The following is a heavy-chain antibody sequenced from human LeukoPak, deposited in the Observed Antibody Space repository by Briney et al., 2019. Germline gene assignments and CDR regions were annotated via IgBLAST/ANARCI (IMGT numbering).Heavy chain of an antibody. CDR1: GGSISSYY. J-gene: IGHJ5*02. V-gene: IGHV4-4*07. Sequence: SETLSLTCTVSGGSISSYYWSWIRQPAGKGLEWIGRIYTSGSTNYNPSLKSRVTMAVNTSKNQSSLKLSSVTAADTAVYYCARDSSSQGGFDPWGQGTLVTVSS. CDR2: IYTSGST. CDR3: ARDSSSQGGFDP. D-gene: IGHD6-6*01.